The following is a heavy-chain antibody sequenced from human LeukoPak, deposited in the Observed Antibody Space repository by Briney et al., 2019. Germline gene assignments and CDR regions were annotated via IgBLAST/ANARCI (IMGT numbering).Heavy chain of an antibody. CDR1: GYTFTSYG. J-gene: IGHJ3*02. V-gene: IGHV1-18*01. D-gene: IGHD3-22*01. CDR2: ISAYNGNT. CDR3: ARVDTRITMIVVVTIDAFDI. Sequence: ASVKVSCKASGYTFTSYGISWVRQAPGQGLEWMGWISAYNGNTNYAQKLQGRVTMTTDTSTSAAYMELRSLRSDDTAVYYCARVDTRITMIVVVTIDAFDIWGQGTMVTVSS.